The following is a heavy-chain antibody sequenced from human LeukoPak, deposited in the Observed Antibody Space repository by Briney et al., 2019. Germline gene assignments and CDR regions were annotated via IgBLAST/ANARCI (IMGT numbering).Heavy chain of an antibody. CDR3: ARLLLVGASHYFDY. V-gene: IGHV4-59*08. D-gene: IGHD1-26*01. CDR1: GGSISSYY. J-gene: IGHJ4*02. CDR2: IYYSGST. Sequence: SETLSLTCTVSGGSISSYYWSWIRQPPGKGLEWIGYIYYSGSTNYNPSLKSRVTISVDTSKNQFSLKLSPVTAADTAVYYCARLLLVGASHYFDYWGQGTLVTVSS.